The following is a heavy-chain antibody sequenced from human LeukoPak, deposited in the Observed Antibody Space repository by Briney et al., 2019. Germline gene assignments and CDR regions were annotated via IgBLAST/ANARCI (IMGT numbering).Heavy chain of an antibody. V-gene: IGHV4-59*08. CDR1: GGSISSYY. J-gene: IGHJ4*02. Sequence: PSETLSLTCTVSGGSISSYYWSWIRQPPGKGLEWIGYIYYSGSTNYNPSLKSRVTMSGDTSKDQFSLKLSSVTAADTAVYYCASLSKFYYESRGFFDYWGQGTLVTVSS. CDR3: ASLSKFYYESRGFFDY. D-gene: IGHD3-22*01. CDR2: IYYSGST.